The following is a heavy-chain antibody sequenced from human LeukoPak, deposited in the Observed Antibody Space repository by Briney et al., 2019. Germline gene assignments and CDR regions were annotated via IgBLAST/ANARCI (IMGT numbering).Heavy chain of an antibody. CDR3: ARDNYYYGSGSYQNFDY. CDR2: ISSSSSYI. D-gene: IGHD3-10*01. CDR1: GFTFSSYS. Sequence: GGSLRLSCAASGFTFSSYSMNWVRQAPGKGLEWVSSISSSSSYIYYADSVKGRFTISRDNAKNSLYLQMNSLRAEDTAVYYCARDNYYYGSGSYQNFDYWGQGTLVTVSS. V-gene: IGHV3-21*01. J-gene: IGHJ4*02.